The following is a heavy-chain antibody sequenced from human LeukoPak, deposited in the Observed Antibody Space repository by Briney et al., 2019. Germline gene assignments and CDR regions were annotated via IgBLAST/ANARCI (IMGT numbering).Heavy chain of an antibody. V-gene: IGHV1-69*05. CDR1: AGTFSSYA. J-gene: IGHJ4*02. Sequence: VNVSCNASAGTFSSYAIGWVRQAPGQGLERVGGAIPIFGTANYAQKFQGRVTITTDESTSTAYLELSSLRYEDTAVYYCARVSVDTAMVRRRGDYWGQGTLVTVSS. D-gene: IGHD5-18*01. CDR2: AIPIFGTA. CDR3: ARVSVDTAMVRRRGDY.